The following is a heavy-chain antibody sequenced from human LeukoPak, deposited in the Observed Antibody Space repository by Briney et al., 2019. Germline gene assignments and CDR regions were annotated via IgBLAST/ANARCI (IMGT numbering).Heavy chain of an antibody. D-gene: IGHD6-19*01. Sequence: QTGGSLRLSCAASGFTFSTFSISWVRQAPGKGLEWVANIKQDGSDKYYVDSVKGRFTISRDNSKNTLYLQMNSLRAADTAIYYCAKTIAVAGKGWYFDYWGQGALVTVSS. V-gene: IGHV3-7*01. CDR3: AKTIAVAGKGWYFDY. CDR2: IKQDGSDK. J-gene: IGHJ4*02. CDR1: GFTFSTFS.